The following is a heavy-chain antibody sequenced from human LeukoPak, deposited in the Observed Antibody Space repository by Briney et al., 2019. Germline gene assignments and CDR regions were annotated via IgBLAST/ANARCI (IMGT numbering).Heavy chain of an antibody. CDR1: GFTFNRYG. CDR2: IWYDGSNQ. D-gene: IGHD1-26*01. CDR3: ARDRVGAPFDY. Sequence: PGRSLRFSCAASGFTFNRYGMHWVRQAPGKGLEWVAIIWYDGSNQHYADSVKGRFTISRDNSKNTVYLQMDSLRVEDTAVFYCARDRVGAPFDYWGQGTLVTVSS. J-gene: IGHJ4*01. V-gene: IGHV3-33*01.